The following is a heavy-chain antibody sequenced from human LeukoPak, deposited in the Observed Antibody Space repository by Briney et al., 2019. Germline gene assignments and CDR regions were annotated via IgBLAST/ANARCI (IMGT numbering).Heavy chain of an antibody. CDR3: ARWPVQLERQSGFNAFDI. V-gene: IGHV4-61*02. CDR1: GGSISSGSYY. J-gene: IGHJ3*02. Sequence: SETLSLTCTVSGGSISSGSYYWSWIRQPAGKGLEWIGRIYTSGSTNYNHSLKSRVTISVDTSKNQFSLKLSSVTAADTAVCYCARWPVQLERQSGFNAFDIWGQGTMVTVSS. CDR2: IYTSGST. D-gene: IGHD1-1*01.